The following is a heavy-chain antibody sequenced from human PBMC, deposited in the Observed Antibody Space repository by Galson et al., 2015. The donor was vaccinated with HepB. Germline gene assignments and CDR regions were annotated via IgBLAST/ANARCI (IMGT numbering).Heavy chain of an antibody. J-gene: IGHJ5*02. V-gene: IGHV3-30-3*01. CDR1: GFTFSSYA. Sequence: SLRLSCAASGFTFSSYAMHWVRQAPGKGLEWVAVISYDGSNKYYADSVKGRFTISRDNSKNTLYLQMDSLRAEDTAVYYCARDRSSTSCPFDPWGQGTLVTVSS. CDR2: ISYDGSNK. CDR3: ARDRSSTSCPFDP. D-gene: IGHD2-2*01.